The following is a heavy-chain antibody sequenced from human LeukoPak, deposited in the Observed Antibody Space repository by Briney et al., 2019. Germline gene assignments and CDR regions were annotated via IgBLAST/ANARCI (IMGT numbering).Heavy chain of an antibody. D-gene: IGHD3-22*01. V-gene: IGHV1-2*02. J-gene: IGHJ4*02. CDR1: GYTFTGYY. CDR3: ARDTTCGYNDY. Sequence: ASVKVSCKASGYTFTGYYMHWVRQAPGQGLEWMGWINPNSGGTNYARKFQGRVTMTRDTSISTAYMELSRLRSDDTAVYYCARDTTCGYNDYWGQGTLVTVSS. CDR2: INPNSGGT.